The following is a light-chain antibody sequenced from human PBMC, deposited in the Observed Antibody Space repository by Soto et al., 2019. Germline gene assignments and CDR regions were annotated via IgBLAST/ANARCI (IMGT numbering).Light chain of an antibody. J-gene: IGKJ1*01. CDR2: GAS. Sequence: EIVMTQSPATLSVSPGERATLSCRASQSVSSNLAWYQQKPGQAPRLLIYGASTRATGIPARFSGSGSGTEFTLPISSLQSEDFVVYYCQQYNNWPWTFCQGTKVVIK. CDR3: QQYNNWPWT. CDR1: QSVSSN. V-gene: IGKV3-15*01.